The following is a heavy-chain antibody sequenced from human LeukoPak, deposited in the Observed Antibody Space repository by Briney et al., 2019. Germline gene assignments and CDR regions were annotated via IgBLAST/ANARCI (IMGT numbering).Heavy chain of an antibody. CDR2: IRPDGGER. V-gene: IGHV3-7*01. J-gene: IGHJ4*02. Sequence: PGGSLRLSCAASGFTFSNYWMSWVRQAPGKGLEWVANIRPDGGERNYVDSVKGRFTISRDNGKNSLYLQMHSLRAEDTAVYYCVRDVVGALDYWGQGTLVTVSS. CDR3: VRDVVGALDY. D-gene: IGHD1-26*01. CDR1: GFTFSNYW.